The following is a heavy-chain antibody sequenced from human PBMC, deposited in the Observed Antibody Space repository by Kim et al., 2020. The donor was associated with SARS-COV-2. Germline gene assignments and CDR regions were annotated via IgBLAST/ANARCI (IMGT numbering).Heavy chain of an antibody. D-gene: IGHD2-2*02. CDR3: VKMGYTGTWPAPH. V-gene: IGHV3-23*01. J-gene: IGHJ4*02. CDR1: GFSFSNYV. CDR2: IIGSGGNT. Sequence: GGSLRLSCKASGFSFSNYVMNWVRQAPGKGLEWVANIIGSGGNTYYADSVTGRFTVSRDNSENTLYLQMNGLRADDTAIYYCVKMGYTGTWPAPHWGQGILVTVSS.